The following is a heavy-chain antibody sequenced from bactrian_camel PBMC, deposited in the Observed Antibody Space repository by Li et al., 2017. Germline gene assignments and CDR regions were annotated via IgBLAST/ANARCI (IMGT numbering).Heavy chain of an antibody. D-gene: IGHD7*01. CDR3: AARVGIWATCAATGD. CDR2: IYTGAPRT. J-gene: IGHJ4*01. Sequence: VQLVESGGGSVQAGGSLSLSCEVSGITEGTNCIGWFRQAPGKEREGVAGIYTGAPRTYYADSVKGRVTISVDRAKNTLYLQMNNLKPEDTATYYCAARVGIWATCAATGDWGQGTQVTVS. V-gene: IGHV3S54*01. CDR1: GITEGTNC.